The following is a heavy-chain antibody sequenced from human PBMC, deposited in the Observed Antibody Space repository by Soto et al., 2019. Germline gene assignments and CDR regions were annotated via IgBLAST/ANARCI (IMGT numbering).Heavy chain of an antibody. CDR3: ARGTYYESSGYIY. CDR1: GFSFSDYY. Sequence: GGSLRLSCAASGFSFSDYYMNWTRQAPGKGLEWVSYISSGSSYTNYADSVKGRCTISRDNAKKSLYLQMKSLRAEDSAVYYCARGTYYESSGYIYWGQGTLVTVSS. J-gene: IGHJ4*02. V-gene: IGHV3-11*06. D-gene: IGHD3-22*01. CDR2: ISSGSSYT.